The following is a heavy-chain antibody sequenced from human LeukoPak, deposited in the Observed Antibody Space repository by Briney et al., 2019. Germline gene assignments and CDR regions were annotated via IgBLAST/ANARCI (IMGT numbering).Heavy chain of an antibody. CDR1: GYTFTSYY. Sequence: ASVKVSCKASGYTFTSYYMHWVRQAPGQGLEWMGWINPNSGGTDYAQKFQGRVTMTRDTSISTAYIELSRLRSDDTAVYYCARAFGSGSYNYYYYMDVWGKGTTVTVSS. D-gene: IGHD3-10*01. CDR3: ARAFGSGSYNYYYYMDV. CDR2: INPNSGGT. J-gene: IGHJ6*03. V-gene: IGHV1-2*02.